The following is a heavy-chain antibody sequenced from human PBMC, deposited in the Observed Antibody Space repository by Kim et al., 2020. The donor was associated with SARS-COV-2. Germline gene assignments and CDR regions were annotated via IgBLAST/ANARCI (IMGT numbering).Heavy chain of an antibody. Sequence: GGSLRLSCAASGFTFSSYWMRWVRQAPGKGLEWVANIKQDGSEKYYVDSVKGRFTISRDNAKNSLYLQMNSLRAEDTAVYYCARVGGYSGYDGFFDYWGQGTLVTVSS. D-gene: IGHD5-12*01. CDR1: GFTFSSYW. J-gene: IGHJ4*02. CDR2: IKQDGSEK. V-gene: IGHV3-7*01. CDR3: ARVGGYSGYDGFFDY.